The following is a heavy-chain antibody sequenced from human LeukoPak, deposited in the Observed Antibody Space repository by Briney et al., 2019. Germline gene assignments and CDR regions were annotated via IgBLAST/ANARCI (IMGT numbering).Heavy chain of an antibody. V-gene: IGHV3-74*01. CDR3: VRGGPSTWS. D-gene: IGHD2-15*01. CDR2: INDDGSDT. CDR1: GFTCSSYW. J-gene: IGHJ5*02. Sequence: GGSLGLSCAASGFTCSSYWMHWVRQDPGKGPVWVSRINDDGSDTTYADSVKGRFTISRDDAKNMLFLQMNSLRAEDTAVYYCVRGGPSTWSWGQGTLVTLSS.